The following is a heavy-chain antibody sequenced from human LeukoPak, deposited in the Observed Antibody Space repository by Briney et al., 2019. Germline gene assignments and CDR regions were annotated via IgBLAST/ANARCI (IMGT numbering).Heavy chain of an antibody. J-gene: IGHJ4*02. CDR2: ISWDGGST. V-gene: IGHV3-43D*04. CDR3: AKDKEKGSSWYYFDY. CDR1: GFAFDDYA. D-gene: IGHD6-13*01. Sequence: GGSLRLSCAASGFAFDDYAMHWVRQAPGKGLEWVSLISWDGGSTYYADSVKGRFTISRDNSKNSLYLQMNSLRAEDTALYYCAKDKEKGSSWYYFDYWGQGTLVTVSS.